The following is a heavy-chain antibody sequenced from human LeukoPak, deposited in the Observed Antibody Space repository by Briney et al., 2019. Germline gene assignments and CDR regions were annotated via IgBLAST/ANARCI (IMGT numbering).Heavy chain of an antibody. CDR3: AREIVVVPAANVHYYYGMDV. D-gene: IGHD2-2*01. V-gene: IGHV4-4*07. Sequence: SETLSLTCTVSGGSISSYYWSWIRQPAGQGLEWIGRIYTSGSTNYNPSLKSRVTMSVDTSKNQFSLKLSSVTAADTAVYYCAREIVVVPAANVHYYYGMDVWGQGTTVTVSS. CDR1: GGSISSYY. CDR2: IYTSGST. J-gene: IGHJ6*02.